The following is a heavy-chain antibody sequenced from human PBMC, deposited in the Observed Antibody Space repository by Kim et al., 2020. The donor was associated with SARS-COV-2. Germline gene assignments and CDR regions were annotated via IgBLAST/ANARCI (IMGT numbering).Heavy chain of an antibody. CDR2: ISSSGSTI. J-gene: IGHJ4*02. Sequence: GGSLRLSCAASGFTFSSYEMNWVRQAPGKGLEWVSYISSSGSTIYYADSVKGRFTISRDNAKNSLYLQMNSLRAEDTAVYYCARAIYSGYDFGDYWGQGTLVTVSS. V-gene: IGHV3-48*03. D-gene: IGHD5-12*01. CDR1: GFTFSSYE. CDR3: ARAIYSGYDFGDY.